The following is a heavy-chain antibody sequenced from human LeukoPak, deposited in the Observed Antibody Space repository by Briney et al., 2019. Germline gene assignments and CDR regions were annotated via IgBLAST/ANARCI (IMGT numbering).Heavy chain of an antibody. Sequence: SVKVSCKASGGTFSSYAISWVRQAPRQGLEWMGRIIPIFGTANYAQKFQGRVTITTDEATSTAYMELSSLRSEDTAVYYCARGVNWKPNYYYYYMDVWGKGTTVTVSS. D-gene: IGHD1-20*01. CDR2: IIPIFGTA. CDR1: GGTFSSYA. CDR3: ARGVNWKPNYYYYYMDV. V-gene: IGHV1-69*05. J-gene: IGHJ6*03.